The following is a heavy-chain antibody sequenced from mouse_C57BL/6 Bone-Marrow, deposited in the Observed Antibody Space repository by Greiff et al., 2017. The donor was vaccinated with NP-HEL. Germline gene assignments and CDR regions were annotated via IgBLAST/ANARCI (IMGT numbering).Heavy chain of an antibody. CDR3: AREGGLYDYDGYWYFDV. CDR1: GYSFTSYY. D-gene: IGHD2-4*01. V-gene: IGHV1-66*01. Sequence: VQLQQSGPELVKPGASVKISCKASGYSFTSYYIHWVKQRPGQGLEWIGWIYPGSGNTKYNEKFKGKATLTADTSSSTAYMQLSSLTSEDSAVYYCAREGGLYDYDGYWYFDVWGTGTTVTVSS. J-gene: IGHJ1*03. CDR2: IYPGSGNT.